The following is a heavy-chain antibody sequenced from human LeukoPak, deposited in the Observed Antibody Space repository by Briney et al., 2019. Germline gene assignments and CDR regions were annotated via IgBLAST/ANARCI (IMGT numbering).Heavy chain of an antibody. CDR2: IKQDGSEK. Sequence: GGSLRLSCSASGFTFSSYAMHWVRQAPGKGLEWVANIKQDGSEKNYVDSVKGRFTISRDNAKNSLYLQMNSLRVEDTAVYYCGRYGQVPIDWGQGTLVTVSS. J-gene: IGHJ4*02. CDR3: GRYGQVPID. CDR1: GFTFSSYA. D-gene: IGHD3-10*01. V-gene: IGHV3-7*03.